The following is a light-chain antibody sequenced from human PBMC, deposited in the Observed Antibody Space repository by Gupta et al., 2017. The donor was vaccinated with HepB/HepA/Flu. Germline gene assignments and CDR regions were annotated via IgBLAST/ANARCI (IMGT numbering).Light chain of an antibody. CDR2: KVS. Sequence: DVLMTQSPLSLPVTLGQPASISCRSSQSLVDSDGNTYLNWFQQRPGQSPRRLIYKVSNRDFGVPDRFSGSGSGTDFTLKISRVEAEDVGVYYCRQCKHWPRIFGQGTKLEIK. CDR1: QSLVDSDGNTY. V-gene: IGKV2-30*01. J-gene: IGKJ2*01. CDR3: RQCKHWPRI.